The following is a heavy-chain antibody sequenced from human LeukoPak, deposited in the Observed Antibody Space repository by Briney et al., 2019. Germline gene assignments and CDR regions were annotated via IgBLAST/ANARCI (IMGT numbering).Heavy chain of an antibody. CDR3: TSGEYTQGSDV. J-gene: IGHJ3*01. CDR2: VDTSGST. CDR1: DGSISSAYR. D-gene: IGHD4-17*01. Sequence: PSQTLSLTCTVSDGSISSAYRWPWIRQSAGKGLEWIGRVDTSGSTKYNPSLKSRVTISFDTSKNQFSLRLTSVTAADTAVYYCTSGEYTQGSDVWGQGTMVTVTS. V-gene: IGHV4-61*02.